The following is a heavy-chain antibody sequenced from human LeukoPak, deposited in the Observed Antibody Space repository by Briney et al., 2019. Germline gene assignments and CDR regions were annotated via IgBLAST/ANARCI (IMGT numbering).Heavy chain of an antibody. Sequence: PSETLSLTCTVSGYSISSGYYWGWIRQPPGKGLEWIGSIYHSGSTYYNPSLKSRVTMSVDTSKNQFSLKLSSVTAADTAVYYCAREPIDLTGHYYMDVWGKGTTVTISS. D-gene: IGHD1-20*01. J-gene: IGHJ6*03. CDR3: AREPIDLTGHYYMDV. CDR2: IYHSGST. V-gene: IGHV4-38-2*02. CDR1: GYSISSGYY.